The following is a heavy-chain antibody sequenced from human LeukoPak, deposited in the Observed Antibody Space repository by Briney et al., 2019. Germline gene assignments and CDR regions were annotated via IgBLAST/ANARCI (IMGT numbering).Heavy chain of an antibody. Sequence: GGSLRLSCAASGITFSSHAMTWVRQAPGKGLEWVAAIRGNGANTDYADSVKGRFTISRDNSKSTLYLQMNSLRAEDTAVYYCARHPIAAAVNFDYWGQGTLVTVSS. D-gene: IGHD6-13*01. CDR1: GITFSSHA. J-gene: IGHJ4*02. CDR3: ARHPIAAAVNFDY. CDR2: IRGNGANT. V-gene: IGHV3-23*01.